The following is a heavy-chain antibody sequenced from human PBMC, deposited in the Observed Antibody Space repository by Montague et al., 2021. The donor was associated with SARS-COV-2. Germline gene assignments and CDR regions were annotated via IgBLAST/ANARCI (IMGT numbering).Heavy chain of an antibody. D-gene: IGHD3-3*01. CDR1: GGSISSSSYY. CDR3: ARQSLSDFWTHDHNWFDP. V-gene: IGHV4-39*01. J-gene: IGHJ5*02. CDR2: IYYSGST. Sequence: SETLSLTCTVSGGSISSSSYYWGWIRQPPGKGLEWIGSIYYSGSTYYNPSLKSRVTISVDTSKNQFSLKLSSVTAADTAVYYCARQSLSDFWTHDHNWFDPWGQGTLVTVSS.